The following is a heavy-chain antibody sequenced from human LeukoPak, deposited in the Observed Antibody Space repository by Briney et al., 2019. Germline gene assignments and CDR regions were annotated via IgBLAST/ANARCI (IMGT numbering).Heavy chain of an antibody. Sequence: SETLSLTCAVYGGSFSGYYWSWIRQPPGKGLEWIGEINHSGSTNYNPFLKNRVTISVDTSKNQFSLKMKSVTAADTAMYYCARVRATGSFDYWGQGTLVTVSS. J-gene: IGHJ4*02. CDR1: GGSFSGYY. CDR2: INHSGST. D-gene: IGHD3-10*01. CDR3: ARVRATGSFDY. V-gene: IGHV4-34*01.